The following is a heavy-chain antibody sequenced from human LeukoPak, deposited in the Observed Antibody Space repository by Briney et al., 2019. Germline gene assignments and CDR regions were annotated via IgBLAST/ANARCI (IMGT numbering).Heavy chain of an antibody. CDR3: AKDRGISWNYQPSSAFDI. J-gene: IGHJ3*02. Sequence: GGSLRLSCAASGFTFSSYGMHWVRQAPGKGLEWVAVIWYDGSNKYYADSVKGRFTISRDNSKNTLYLQMNSLRAEDTAVYYSAKDRGISWNYQPSSAFDIWGQGTMVTVSS. V-gene: IGHV3-33*06. CDR2: IWYDGSNK. D-gene: IGHD1-7*01. CDR1: GFTFSSYG.